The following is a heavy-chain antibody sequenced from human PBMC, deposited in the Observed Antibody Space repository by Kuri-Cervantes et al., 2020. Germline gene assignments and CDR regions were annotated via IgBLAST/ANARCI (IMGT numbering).Heavy chain of an antibody. J-gene: IGHJ4*02. CDR3: ASKWHCSSTSCRDY. Sequence: SLKISCAASGFTFDDYAMHWVRQAPGKGLEWVSGISWNSGSIDYVDSVKGRFTISRDNAKNSLYVQMNSLRAEDTAVYYCASKWHCSSTSCRDYWGQGTLVTVSS. D-gene: IGHD2-2*01. CDR1: GFTFDDYA. V-gene: IGHV3-9*01. CDR2: ISWNSGSI.